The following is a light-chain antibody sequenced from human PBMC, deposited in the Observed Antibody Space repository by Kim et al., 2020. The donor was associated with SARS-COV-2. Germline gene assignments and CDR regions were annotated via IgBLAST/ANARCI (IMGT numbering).Light chain of an antibody. CDR3: QQRSSGS. Sequence: HSLAPGERATLSCRASQSLATYLAWYQQKPGQPPRLLIYDASTRATGIPARCSGSGSGTDFTLTISNLEPEDLAVYYCQQRSSGSFGGGTKVDIK. CDR1: QSLATY. J-gene: IGKJ4*01. CDR2: DAS. V-gene: IGKV3-11*01.